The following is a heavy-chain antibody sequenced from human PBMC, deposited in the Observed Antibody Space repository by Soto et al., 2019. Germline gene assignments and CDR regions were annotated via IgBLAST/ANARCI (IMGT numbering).Heavy chain of an antibody. CDR2: TYYKSKWYN. CDR1: GDSVSSNSAA. CDR3: ARGLRIDRGGFWFDP. Sequence: PSQTLSLTCVISGDSVSSNSAAWNWIRQSPSRGLEWLGRTYYKSKWYNDYAVSVKGRITINPDTSKNQFSLQLNSVTPEDTAVYYCARGLRIDRGGFWFDPWGQGTLVTVSS. D-gene: IGHD3-16*01. V-gene: IGHV6-1*01. J-gene: IGHJ5*02.